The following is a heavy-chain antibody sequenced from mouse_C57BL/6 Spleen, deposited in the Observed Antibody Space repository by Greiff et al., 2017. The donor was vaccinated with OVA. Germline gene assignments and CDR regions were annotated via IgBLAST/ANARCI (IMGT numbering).Heavy chain of an antibody. CDR2: IYPGDGDT. D-gene: IGHD1-1*01. J-gene: IGHJ3*01. CDR1: GYAFSSSW. V-gene: IGHV1-82*01. Sequence: VKLQESGPELVKPGASVKISCKASGYAFSSSWMNWVKQRPGKGLEWIGRIYPGDGDTNYNGKFKGKATLTADKSSSTAYMQLSSLTSEDSAVYFCGYGSSSAYWGQGTLVTVSA. CDR3: GYGSSSAY.